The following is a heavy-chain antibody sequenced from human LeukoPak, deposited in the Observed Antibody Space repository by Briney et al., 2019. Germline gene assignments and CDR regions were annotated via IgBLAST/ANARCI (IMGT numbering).Heavy chain of an antibody. J-gene: IGHJ3*02. V-gene: IGHV1-2*02. CDR2: INPNSGGT. D-gene: IGHD6-13*01. CDR3: ARGTYSSSWYDAFDN. CDR1: GYTFTGYY. Sequence: ASVKVSCKASGYTFTGYYMHWVRQAPGQGLEWMGWINPNSGGTNYAQKFQGRVTMTRDTSISTAYMELSRLRSDDTAVYYCARGTYSSSWYDAFDNWGQGTMVTVSS.